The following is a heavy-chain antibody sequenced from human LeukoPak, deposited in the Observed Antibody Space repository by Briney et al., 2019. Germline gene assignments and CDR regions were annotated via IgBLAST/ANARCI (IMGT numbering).Heavy chain of an antibody. CDR3: ASLDVAYCGGDCYGSDAFDI. CDR1: GFTFSSYW. J-gene: IGHJ3*02. D-gene: IGHD2-21*02. Sequence: GGSLRLSCAASGFTFSSYWMHWVRQAPGKGLVWVSRIISDGSSTSYADSVKGRFTISRDNAKNTLYLQMNSLRAEDTAVYYCASLDVAYCGGDCYGSDAFDIWGQGTMVTVSS. CDR2: IISDGSST. V-gene: IGHV3-74*01.